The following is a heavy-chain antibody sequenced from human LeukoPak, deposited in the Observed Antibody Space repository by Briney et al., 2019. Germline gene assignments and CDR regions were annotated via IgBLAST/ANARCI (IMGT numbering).Heavy chain of an antibody. V-gene: IGHV1-2*02. Sequence: ASVNVSCKASGYTFIAYYIHWVRQAPGRGLEWMAWINPDSGGTLYAQKFRGRVTMTRDTSISTAYMELSGLSSDDTAMYYCARGGMIAKASAQSDYWGQGTQVTVSS. J-gene: IGHJ4*02. CDR3: ARGGMIAKASAQSDY. CDR1: GYTFIAYY. D-gene: IGHD3-22*01. CDR2: INPDSGGT.